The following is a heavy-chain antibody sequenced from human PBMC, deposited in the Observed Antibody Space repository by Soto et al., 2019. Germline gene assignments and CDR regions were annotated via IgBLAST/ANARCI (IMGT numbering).Heavy chain of an antibody. J-gene: IGHJ4*02. CDR3: VRSKGGYSYGTPFDY. CDR2: ISWNSGNI. V-gene: IGHV3-9*01. CDR1: GFTCDDYA. Sequence: GGTLRLACAASGFTCDDYAMHRVRKVLGKGLEWVSSISWNSGNIGYADSVKGRFTTSRDNAKNSLYLQMNSLRPEDTALYYCVRSKGGYSYGTPFDYWGQGTLVTVSS. D-gene: IGHD5-18*01.